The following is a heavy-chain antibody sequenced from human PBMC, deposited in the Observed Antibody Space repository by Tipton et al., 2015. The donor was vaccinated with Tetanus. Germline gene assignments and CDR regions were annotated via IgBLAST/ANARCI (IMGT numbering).Heavy chain of an antibody. CDR2: SHYSGNT. Sequence: TLSLTCTVSGGSISSYYCSWVRQPPGKGLEWIGHSHYSGNTNYNSSLWSRVTISLDTSKNQFSLKLSSVTAADTAVYYCVANDGGLEHGQHWGQGTLVTASS. D-gene: IGHD2-8*01. V-gene: IGHV4-59*01. CDR3: VANDGGLEHGQH. J-gene: IGHJ1*01. CDR1: GGSISSYY.